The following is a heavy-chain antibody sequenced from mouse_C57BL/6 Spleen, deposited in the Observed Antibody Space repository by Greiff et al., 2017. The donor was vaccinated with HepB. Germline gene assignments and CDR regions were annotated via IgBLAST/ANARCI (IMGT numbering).Heavy chain of an antibody. CDR3: AREVLEYPAWFAY. CDR2: IYPGDGDT. V-gene: IGHV1-80*01. CDR1: GYAFSSYW. D-gene: IGHD5-2*01. J-gene: IGHJ3*01. Sequence: QVQLKESGAELVKPGASVKISCKASGYAFSSYWMNWVKQRPGKGLEWIGQIYPGDGDTNYNGKFKGKATLTADKSSSTAYMQLSSLTSEDSAVYFCAREVLEYPAWFAYWGQGTLVTVSA.